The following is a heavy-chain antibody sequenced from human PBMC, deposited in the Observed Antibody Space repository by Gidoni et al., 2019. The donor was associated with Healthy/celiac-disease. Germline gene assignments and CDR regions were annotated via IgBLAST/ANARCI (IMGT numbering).Heavy chain of an antibody. V-gene: IGHV3-23*01. D-gene: IGHD3-10*01. CDR2: ISGSGGST. CDR1: GSTFSANA. CDR3: AKEVYYYGSGSRYPGYFDY. J-gene: IGHJ4*02. Sequence: EVQLLECGGGLFNLGGFLGSPGHPLGSTFSANASSWVRQAQGKGLEWVSAISGSGGSTYYADSVKGRFTISRDNSKNTLYLQMISLRAEDTAVYYCAKEVYYYGSGSRYPGYFDYWGQGTLVTVSS.